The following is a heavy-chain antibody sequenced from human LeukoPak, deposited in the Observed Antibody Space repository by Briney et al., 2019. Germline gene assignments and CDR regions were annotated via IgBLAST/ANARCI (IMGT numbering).Heavy chain of an antibody. CDR1: GFTFSSYA. CDR3: ARGRTTVTTSGY. V-gene: IGHV3-30-3*01. Sequence: GGSLRLSCAASGFTFSSYAMHWVRQAPGKGLEWVAVISYDGSNKYYADSVKGRFTISRDNSKNTLYLQMNSLRAEDTAVYYCARGRTTVTTSGYWGQGTLVTVSS. J-gene: IGHJ4*02. D-gene: IGHD4-11*01. CDR2: ISYDGSNK.